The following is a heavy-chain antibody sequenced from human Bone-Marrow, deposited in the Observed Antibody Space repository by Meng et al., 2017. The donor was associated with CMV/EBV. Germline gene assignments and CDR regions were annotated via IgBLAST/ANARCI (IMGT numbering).Heavy chain of an antibody. Sequence: SETLSLTCTVSGGSVSSGTYCWTWIRQPPGKGLEWIGNICYTGRTNYNPSLKSRVSISVDTSKNQFSLKLSSVTAADTAVYYCARGNYGTRWGQGTLVTVSS. V-gene: IGHV4-61*01. CDR2: ICYTGRT. D-gene: IGHD5-24*01. CDR1: GGSVSSGTYC. J-gene: IGHJ4*02. CDR3: ARGNYGTR.